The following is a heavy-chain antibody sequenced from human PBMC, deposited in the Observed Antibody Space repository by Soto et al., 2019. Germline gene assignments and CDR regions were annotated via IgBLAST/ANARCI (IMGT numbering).Heavy chain of an antibody. J-gene: IGHJ6*02. CDR2: INSDSSTL. CDR1: SFIFSGDS. CDR3: VRPHLDRPTYYGMDV. V-gene: IGHV3-48*02. D-gene: IGHD3-22*01. Sequence: PGGSLRLSCASSSFIFSGDSMIWVLQSPGKGLEWIAYINSDSSTLYYADSVKGRFTISRDNAKDSLYLEMNSLRDEDTAVYYCVRPHLDRPTYYGMDVWGQGTTVTVSS.